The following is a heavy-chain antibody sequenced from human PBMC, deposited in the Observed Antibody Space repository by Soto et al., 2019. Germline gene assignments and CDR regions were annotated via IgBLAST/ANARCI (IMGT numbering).Heavy chain of an antibody. CDR1: GFTFSTYW. V-gene: IGHV3-74*01. CDR2: IKGDGSTT. D-gene: IGHD3-3*02. Sequence: EVQLVESGGDSVQPGGSLRLSCAASGFTFSTYWMHWVRQAPGEGLVWVSRIKGDGSTTSSADSVEGRFTISRDNAKNTVYLHMNSLRADDTAVYYCARGAFHNYYVDYWGQGTLVTVSS. CDR3: ARGAFHNYYVDY. J-gene: IGHJ4*02.